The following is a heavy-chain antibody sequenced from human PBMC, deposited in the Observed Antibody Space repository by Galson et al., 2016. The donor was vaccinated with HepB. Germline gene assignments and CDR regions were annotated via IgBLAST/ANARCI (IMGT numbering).Heavy chain of an antibody. D-gene: IGHD6-13*01. Sequence: SVKVSCKGSGYTFTSYEINWVRQATGQGLEWMGWMNPNSGNTGYAQRFQGRVTMTRNTSISTAYMELSSLRSEDTAGYYCAREYSSSLLHWGQGTLVTVTS. J-gene: IGHJ1*01. CDR2: MNPNSGNT. V-gene: IGHV1-8*01. CDR1: GYTFTSYE. CDR3: AREYSSSLLH.